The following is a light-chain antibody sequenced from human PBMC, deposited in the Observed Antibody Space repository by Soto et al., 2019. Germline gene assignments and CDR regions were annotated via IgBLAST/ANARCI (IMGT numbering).Light chain of an antibody. J-gene: IGLJ2*01. V-gene: IGLV3-1*01. CDR1: KLGDKY. CDR3: QVWDSSSVI. Sequence: SSELTQPPSVSVSPGRTASITCSGDKLGDKYACWYQQKPGQSPVLVIYQDNQRPSGIPERFSGSNSGNTATLTISGTQAMDEADYYCQVWDSSSVIFGGGTKLTVL. CDR2: QDN.